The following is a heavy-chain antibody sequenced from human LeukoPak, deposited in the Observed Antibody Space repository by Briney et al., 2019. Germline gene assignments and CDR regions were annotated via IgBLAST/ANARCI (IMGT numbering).Heavy chain of an antibody. V-gene: IGHV3-21*01. Sequence: GGSLRLSCAASGFTFSSYSMNWVRQAPGKGLEWVSSISSSSSYIYYADPVKGRFTISRDNAKNSLYLQMNSLRAEDTAVYYCAKPFSSGAFDIWGQGTMVTVSS. D-gene: IGHD6-6*01. CDR1: GFTFSSYS. J-gene: IGHJ3*02. CDR3: AKPFSSGAFDI. CDR2: ISSSSSYI.